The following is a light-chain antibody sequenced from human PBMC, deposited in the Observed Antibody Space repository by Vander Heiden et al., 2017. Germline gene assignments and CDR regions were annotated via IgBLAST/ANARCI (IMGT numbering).Light chain of an antibody. J-gene: IGKJ2*01. CDR1: QDISNY. CDR3: QQYGNLPHT. CDR2: DAS. Sequence: DIQMTQSPSTLSASVGDRVTITCKASQDISNYLNWYQQKPGKAPKVLIYDASSLETGIPSRFSGSGSGTDFTFTISSLHPEDIATYYCQQYGNLPHTFGRGTKLEIK. V-gene: IGKV1-33*01.